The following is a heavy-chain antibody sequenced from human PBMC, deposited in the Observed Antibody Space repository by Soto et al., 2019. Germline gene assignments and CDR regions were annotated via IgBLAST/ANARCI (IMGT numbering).Heavy chain of an antibody. CDR1: GFTFSSYS. D-gene: IGHD6-13*01. J-gene: IGHJ6*02. CDR3: ARVTYSSSWYGDLYYYYGMDV. Sequence: PGGSLRLSCAASGFTFSSYSMNWVRQAPGKGLEWVSYISSSSSTIYYADSVKGRFTISRDNAKNSLYLQMNSLRDEDTAVYYCARVTYSSSWYGDLYYYYGMDVWGQGTTVTVSS. CDR2: ISSSSSTI. V-gene: IGHV3-48*02.